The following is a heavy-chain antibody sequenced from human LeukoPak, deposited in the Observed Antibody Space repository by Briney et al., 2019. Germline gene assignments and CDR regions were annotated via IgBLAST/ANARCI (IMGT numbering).Heavy chain of an antibody. J-gene: IGHJ4*02. D-gene: IGHD3-22*01. CDR3: AREVRDYYDSSGYQDFDY. CDR2: IYTSGST. Sequence: SETLSLTCTVSGGSISSYYWSWIRQPAGKGLEWIGRIYTSGSTNYNPSLKSRVTMSVDTSKNQFSLKLSSVTAADTAVYYCAREVRDYYDSSGYQDFDYWGQGTLVTVSS. CDR1: GGSISSYY. V-gene: IGHV4-4*07.